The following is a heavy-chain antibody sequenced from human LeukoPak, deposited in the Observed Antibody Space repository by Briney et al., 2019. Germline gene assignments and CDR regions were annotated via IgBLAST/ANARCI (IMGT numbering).Heavy chain of an antibody. V-gene: IGHV3-20*04. Sequence: GGSLRLSCAASGFTFDDYGMSWVRQAPGKGLEWVSGINWNGGSTGYADSVKGRFTISRDNAKNSLYLQMKSLRAEDTALYYCARGLTYYDFWRAFDYWGQGTLVTVSS. CDR1: GFTFDDYG. CDR3: ARGLTYYDFWRAFDY. CDR2: INWNGGST. J-gene: IGHJ4*02. D-gene: IGHD3-3*01.